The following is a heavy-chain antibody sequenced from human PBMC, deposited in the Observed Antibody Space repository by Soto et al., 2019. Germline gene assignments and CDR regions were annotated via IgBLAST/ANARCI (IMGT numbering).Heavy chain of an antibody. CDR1: GFTFSSYA. V-gene: IGHV3-30*03. J-gene: IGHJ4*02. CDR2: ISYDGSDK. Sequence: GGSLRLSCAASGFTFSSYAMSWVRQAPGKGLEWVTLISYDGSDKYYAGSVKGRFTISRDNSKNTLYLQMNSLRTEDTAVYFCARDVGGGNSLDYWGQGTQVTVSS. CDR3: ARDVGGGNSLDY. D-gene: IGHD2-21*02.